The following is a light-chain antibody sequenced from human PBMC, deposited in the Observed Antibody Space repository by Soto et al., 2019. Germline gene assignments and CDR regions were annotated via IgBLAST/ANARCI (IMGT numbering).Light chain of an antibody. V-gene: IGKV3-20*01. J-gene: IGKJ1*01. CDR3: HQYDSSPWT. CDR1: QSVRSGF. CDR2: GAS. Sequence: EIVLTQSPGTLSLSPGERATLSCRASQSVRSGFLAWYQQKPGQAPRLLIYGASSRATGIPARFSGSWSGTDFTLTISRLEPEDFAVYYCHQYDSSPWTFGQGTKVEIK.